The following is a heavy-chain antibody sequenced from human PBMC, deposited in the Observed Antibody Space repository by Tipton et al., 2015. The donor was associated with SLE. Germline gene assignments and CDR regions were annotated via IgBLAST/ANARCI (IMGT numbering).Heavy chain of an antibody. CDR1: GFTFSTSA. J-gene: IGHJ4*02. CDR3: ARGRGGEFLDY. Sequence: SLRLSCAASGFTFSTSAMHWARQAPGKGLEWVAVIWYDGSNKFYADSVKGRFTISRDNSKNTVSLQMNSLRVEDTAVYFCARGRGGEFLDYWGQGTLVTVSS. CDR2: IWYDGSNK. V-gene: IGHV3-33*01. D-gene: IGHD3-16*01.